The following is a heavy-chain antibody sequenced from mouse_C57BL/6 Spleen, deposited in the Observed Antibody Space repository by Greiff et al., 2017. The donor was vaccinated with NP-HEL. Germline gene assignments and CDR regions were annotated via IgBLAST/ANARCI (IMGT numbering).Heavy chain of an antibody. V-gene: IGHV3-6*01. Sequence: EVHLVESGPGLVKPSQSLSLTCSVTGYSITSGYYWNWIRQFPGNKLEWMGYISYDGSNNYNPSLKNRISITRDTSKNQFFLKLNSVTTEDTATYYCARVSMVTTGAMDYWGQGTSVTVSS. CDR1: GYSITSGYY. J-gene: IGHJ4*01. CDR3: ARVSMVTTGAMDY. D-gene: IGHD2-2*01. CDR2: ISYDGSN.